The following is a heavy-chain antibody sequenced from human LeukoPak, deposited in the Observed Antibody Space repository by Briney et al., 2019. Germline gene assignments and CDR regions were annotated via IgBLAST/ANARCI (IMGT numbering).Heavy chain of an antibody. V-gene: IGHV3-23*01. CDR1: GVTFSSHG. CDR2: ITDSGSGT. D-gene: IGHD1-26*01. Sequence: PGRSLRLSCAASGVTFSSHGMSWVRQAPGKGLEWVSSITDSGSGTCYADSVKGRFTMSRDNSKNTLYLQMNSLRAEDTAVYYCAKNLLGSESFSWYFDLWGRGTLVTVSS. J-gene: IGHJ2*01. CDR3: AKNLLGSESFSWYFDL.